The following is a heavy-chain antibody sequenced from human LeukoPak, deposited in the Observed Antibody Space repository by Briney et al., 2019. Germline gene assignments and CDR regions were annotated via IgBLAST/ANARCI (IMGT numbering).Heavy chain of an antibody. V-gene: IGHV3-21*01. CDR1: GFTFSSYG. D-gene: IGHD3-16*02. J-gene: IGHJ3*02. CDR3: ARGVWGSYRYTPDAFDI. CDR2: ISSSSSYI. Sequence: GGSLRLSCAASGFTFSSYGMHWVRQAPGKGLEWVSSISSSSSYIYYADSVKGRFTISRDNAKNSLYLQMNSLRAEDTAVYYCARGVWGSYRYTPDAFDIWGQGTMVTVSS.